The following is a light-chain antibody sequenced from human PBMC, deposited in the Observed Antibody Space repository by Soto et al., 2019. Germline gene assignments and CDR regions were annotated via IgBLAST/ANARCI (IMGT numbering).Light chain of an antibody. CDR3: QQYNKWPPRT. J-gene: IGKJ1*01. Sequence: DIVITQSAATLSVTPGESATLSRRPSQSISSDLAWFQQKPGQAPRLLIYGASITAAGIPARFSGSGSGTEFTLTISSLQSEDFAVYYCQQYNKWPPRTFGQGTKVDNK. CDR1: QSISSD. V-gene: IGKV3-15*01. CDR2: GAS.